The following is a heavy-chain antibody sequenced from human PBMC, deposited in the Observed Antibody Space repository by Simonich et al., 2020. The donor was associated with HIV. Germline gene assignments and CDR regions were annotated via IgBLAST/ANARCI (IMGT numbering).Heavy chain of an antibody. CDR1: GGSFSGYY. Sequence: QVQLQQWGAGLLKPSETLSLTCAVYGGSFSGYYWSWIRQPPGQGLEWIGAINHSGSTNYNPSLKSRVTISVDTSKNQFSLKLSSVTAADTAVYYCARGFYQRLYYFDYWGQGTLVTVSS. CDR3: ARGFYQRLYYFDY. J-gene: IGHJ4*02. D-gene: IGHD2-2*01. CDR2: INHSGST. V-gene: IGHV4-34*01.